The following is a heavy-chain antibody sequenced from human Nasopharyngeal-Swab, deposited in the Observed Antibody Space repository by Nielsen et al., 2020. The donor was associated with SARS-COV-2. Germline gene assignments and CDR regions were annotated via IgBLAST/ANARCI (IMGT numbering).Heavy chain of an antibody. CDR1: GFTFSSYG. CDR3: AKGGSGWNWYFDL. Sequence: GGSLRLSCAASGFTFSSYGMHWVRQAPGKGLEWVAVIWYDGSNKYYADSVKGRFTISRDNSKNTLYLQMNSLRAEDTAVYYCAKGGSGWNWYFDLWGRGTLVTVSS. J-gene: IGHJ2*01. V-gene: IGHV3-33*06. CDR2: IWYDGSNK. D-gene: IGHD6-19*01.